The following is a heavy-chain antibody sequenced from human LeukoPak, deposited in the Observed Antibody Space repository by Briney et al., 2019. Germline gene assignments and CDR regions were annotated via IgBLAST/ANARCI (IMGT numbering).Heavy chain of an antibody. CDR3: ARSTTFLPNFDY. CDR2: VNPNSGST. J-gene: IGHJ4*02. D-gene: IGHD4-17*01. Sequence: GASVTVSCTASGYTFTGYYMHWVRQAPGQGLEWMGWVNPNSGSTDYAQNFQGRVTMTRDTSISTAYMELSSLRSDDMAVYYCARSTTFLPNFDYWGQGTLVTVSS. V-gene: IGHV1-2*02. CDR1: GYTFTGYY.